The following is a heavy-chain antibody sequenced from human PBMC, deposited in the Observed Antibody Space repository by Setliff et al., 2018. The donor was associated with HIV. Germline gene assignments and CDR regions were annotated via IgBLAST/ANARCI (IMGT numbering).Heavy chain of an antibody. V-gene: IGHV1-46*01. J-gene: IGHJ4*02. CDR3: ARGSRLVLMSGDTETRIINY. CDR2: INPSGGST. Sequence: ASVKVSCKASGYTFTSYYMHWVRQAPGQGLEWMGIINPSGGSTSYAQKFQGRVTMTEDTSTDTAYMELSSLRSEDTAVYYCARGSRLVLMSGDTETRIINYWGQGTLVTVSS. CDR1: GYTFTSYY. D-gene: IGHD6-19*01.